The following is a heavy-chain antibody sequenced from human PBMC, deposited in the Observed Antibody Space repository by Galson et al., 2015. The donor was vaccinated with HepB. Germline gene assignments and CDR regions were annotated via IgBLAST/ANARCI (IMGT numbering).Heavy chain of an antibody. Sequence: SLRLSCAASGFTFSSYAMHWVRQAPGKGLEWVAVISYDGSNKYYADSVKGRFTISRDNSKNTLHLQMNSLRAEDTAVYYCARGLQWFGEFELDYWGQGTLVTVSS. CDR3: ARGLQWFGEFELDY. D-gene: IGHD3-10*01. J-gene: IGHJ4*02. CDR1: GFTFSSYA. CDR2: ISYDGSNK. V-gene: IGHV3-30-3*01.